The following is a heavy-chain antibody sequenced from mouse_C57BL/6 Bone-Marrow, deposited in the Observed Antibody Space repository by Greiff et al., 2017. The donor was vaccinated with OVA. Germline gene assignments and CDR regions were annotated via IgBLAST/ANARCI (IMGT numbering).Heavy chain of an antibody. CDR3: PYGSFAY. CDR1: GFNIKDDY. J-gene: IGHJ3*01. D-gene: IGHD2-1*01. V-gene: IGHV14-4*01. CDR2: IDPENGDT. Sequence: EVQLQQSGAELVRPGASVKLSCTASGFNIKDDYMHWVKQRPEQGLEWMGWIDPENGDTEYASKFQGKATITADTSSNTAYLQLSSLTSEDTAVYYCPYGSFAYWGQGTLVTVSA.